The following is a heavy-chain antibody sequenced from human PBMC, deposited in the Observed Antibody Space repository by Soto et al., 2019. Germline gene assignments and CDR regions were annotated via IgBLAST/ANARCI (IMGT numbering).Heavy chain of an antibody. CDR2: IVVGSGNT. Sequence: SVKVSCKASGFTFTSSAVQWVRQARGQRLEWIGWIVVGSGNTNYAQKFQERVTITRDMSTSTAYMELSSLRSEDTAVYYCAAEHSRGVMTQNYFFGMDVWGKGTTVTDSS. V-gene: IGHV1-58*01. CDR3: AAEHSRGVMTQNYFFGMDV. J-gene: IGHJ6*04. D-gene: IGHD6-19*01. CDR1: GFTFTSSA.